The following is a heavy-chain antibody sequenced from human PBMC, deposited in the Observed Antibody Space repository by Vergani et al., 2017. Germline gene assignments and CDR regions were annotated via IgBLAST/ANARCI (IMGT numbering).Heavy chain of an antibody. CDR1: GFTFSSYA. CDR2: ISYDGSNK. V-gene: IGHV3-30-3*01. D-gene: IGHD1-26*01. Sequence: QVQLVESGGGVVQPGRSLRLSCAASGFTFSSYAMHWVRQAPGKGLEWVAVISYDGSNKYYADSVKGRFTISRDNSKNTLYLQMNSLRAEDTAVYYCARDPFLSGGRYYYYYYMDVWGKGTTVTVSS. J-gene: IGHJ6*03. CDR3: ARDPFLSGGRYYYYYYMDV.